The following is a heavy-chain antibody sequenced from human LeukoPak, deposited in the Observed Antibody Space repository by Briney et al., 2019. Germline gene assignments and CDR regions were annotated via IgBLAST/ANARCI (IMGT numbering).Heavy chain of an antibody. CDR3: ARGIFGVVITLMDV. CDR2: ISSSSRTI. V-gene: IGHV3-48*04. J-gene: IGHJ6*04. D-gene: IGHD3-3*01. Sequence: PGKRQKRVSYISSSSRTIYYADSVKGRFTISSDNAKNSLYLQMNSLRAEDTAVYYCARGIFGVVITLMDVWGKGTTVTVSS.